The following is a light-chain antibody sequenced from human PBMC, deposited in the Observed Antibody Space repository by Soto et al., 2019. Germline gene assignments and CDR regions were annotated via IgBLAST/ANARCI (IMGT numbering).Light chain of an antibody. Sequence: DIQMTQSPSTLAASFGDRVTITCRASQSLNNYLAWYQQKPGKAPKLLIYDASTLERGVPSRFRGTGSGTEFTLTISSLQPEDFATYYCQQHGQWPSTFGQGTRLEIK. V-gene: IGKV1-5*01. J-gene: IGKJ5*01. CDR1: QSLNNY. CDR2: DAS. CDR3: QQHGQWPST.